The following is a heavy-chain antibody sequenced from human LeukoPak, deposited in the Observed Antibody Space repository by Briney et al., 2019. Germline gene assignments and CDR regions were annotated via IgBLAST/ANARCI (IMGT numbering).Heavy chain of an antibody. CDR2: ISAYNGNT. V-gene: IGHV1-18*01. CDR3: ASGERGYSYDTGYWFDP. CDR1: GYTFTSYG. D-gene: IGHD5-18*01. Sequence: ASVKVSCKASGYTFTSYGISWARQAPGQGLEWMGWISAYNGNTNYAQKLQGRVTMTTDTSTSTAYMELRSLRSDDTAVYYCASGERGYSYDTGYWFDPWGQGTLVTVSS. J-gene: IGHJ5*02.